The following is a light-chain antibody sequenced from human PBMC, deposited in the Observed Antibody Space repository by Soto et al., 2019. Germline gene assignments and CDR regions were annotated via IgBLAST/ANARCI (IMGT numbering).Light chain of an antibody. CDR1: QSVSSSY. J-gene: IGKJ1*01. CDR3: QHYGSSLWT. V-gene: IGKV3-20*01. CDR2: GAS. Sequence: EIVLTQSPGTLSLSPGARATLSCRASQSVSSSYLAWYQQKPGQAPRLLIYGASSRATGNPDRLSGSGSGTDFTLTISRLEPEDFVVYYCQHYGSSLWTVGRGTKVELK.